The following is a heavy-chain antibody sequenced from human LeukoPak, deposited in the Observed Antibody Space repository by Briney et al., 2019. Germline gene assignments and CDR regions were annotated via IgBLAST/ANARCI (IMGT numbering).Heavy chain of an antibody. D-gene: IGHD2-2*01. J-gene: IGHJ4*02. Sequence: SETLSLTCTVSGDSISTSNSYWGWIRQPPGKGLEWIGSIYYSGSTYYNPSLKSRVTISVDTSKNQFSLKLSSVTAADTAVYYCAVKSDIVVVPAAKDVVDYWGQGTLVTVSS. V-gene: IGHV4-39*07. CDR2: IYYSGST. CDR3: AVKSDIVVVPAAKDVVDY. CDR1: GDSISTSNSY.